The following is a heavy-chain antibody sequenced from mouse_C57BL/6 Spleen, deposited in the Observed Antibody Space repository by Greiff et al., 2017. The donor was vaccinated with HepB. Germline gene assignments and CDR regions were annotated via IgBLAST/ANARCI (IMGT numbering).Heavy chain of an antibody. CDR2: IDPNSGGT. CDR3: ARWIRGYDGNYFAY. J-gene: IGHJ2*01. CDR1: GYTFTSYW. D-gene: IGHD2-2*01. V-gene: IGHV1-72*01. Sequence: VQLQQPGAELVKPGASVKLSCKASGYTFTSYWMHWVKQRPGRGLEWIGRIDPNSGGTKYNEKFKSKATLTVDKPSITAYMQLSSLTSEDSAVYYCARWIRGYDGNYFAYWGQGTTLTVSS.